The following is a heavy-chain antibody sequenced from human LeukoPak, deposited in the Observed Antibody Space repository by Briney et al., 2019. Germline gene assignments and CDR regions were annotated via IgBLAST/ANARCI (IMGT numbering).Heavy chain of an antibody. J-gene: IGHJ6*03. CDR2: ISAYNGNT. CDR3: ASLRRVVVPAATYHYYYYMDV. CDR1: GYTFTSYG. V-gene: IGHV1-18*01. Sequence: GASVKVSCKASGYTFTSYGISWVRQAPGQGLEWMGWISAYNGNTNYAQKLQGRVTMTTDTSTSTAYMELRSLRSDDTAVYYCASLRRVVVPAATYHYYYYMDVWGKGTTVTVSS. D-gene: IGHD2-2*01.